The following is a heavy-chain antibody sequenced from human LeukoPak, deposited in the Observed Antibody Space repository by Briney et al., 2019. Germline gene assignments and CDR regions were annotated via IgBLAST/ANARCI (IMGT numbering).Heavy chain of an antibody. D-gene: IGHD3-3*01. CDR3: ARAIASGWLYDFWSGYYLDY. J-gene: IGHJ4*02. CDR2: ISSSSSYI. CDR1: GVTFSSYS. Sequence: GGSLRLSCAASGVTFSSYSMNWVRQAPGRGLELVSSISSSSSYIYYADSVKGRFTISRDNAKNSLYLQMNSLRAEETALYCRARAIASGWLYDFWSGYYLDYWGQGTLATVSS. V-gene: IGHV3-21*01.